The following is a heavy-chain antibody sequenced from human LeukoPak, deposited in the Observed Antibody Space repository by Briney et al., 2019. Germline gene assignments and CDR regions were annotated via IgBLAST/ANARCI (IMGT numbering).Heavy chain of an antibody. CDR1: GFTFSNYG. D-gene: IGHD3-16*01. CDR3: AKVVGDGTYYYYGVDV. V-gene: IGHV3-30*18. CDR2: ISYDGSNR. J-gene: IGHJ6*02. Sequence: GRSLRLSCAASGFTFSNYGMHWVRQAPGKGLEWVAVISYDGSNRYYGDSVKGGFTISRDNSKNTLNLQMNSLRAEDTAVYYCAKVVGDGTYYYYGVDVWGQGTTVTVSS.